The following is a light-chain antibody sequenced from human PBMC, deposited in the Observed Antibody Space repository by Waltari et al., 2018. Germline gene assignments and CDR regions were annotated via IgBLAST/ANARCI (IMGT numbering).Light chain of an antibody. V-gene: IGKV3-20*01. J-gene: IGKJ1*01. CDR2: DTS. CDR3: QHYLRLPAT. CDR1: QGVSRS. Sequence: EIVLTHSPGTLSLSPGERATLACRASQGVSRSLAWYQQKPGQAPRLLIYDTSRRATGIPDRFSGSGSGTDFSLTISRLEPEDFAVYYCQHYLRLPATFGQGTKVEI.